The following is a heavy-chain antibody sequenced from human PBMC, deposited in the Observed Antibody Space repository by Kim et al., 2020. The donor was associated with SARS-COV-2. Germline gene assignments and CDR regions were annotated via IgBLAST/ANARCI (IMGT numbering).Heavy chain of an antibody. CDR2: ISASNGNT. CDR3: ARDDYSGAMDV. Sequence: ASVKVSCKASGYTFSSYGLNWVRQAPGQGLEWVGWISASNGNTYNAHKLQGRVTMTTDTSTSTADMELRSLRSDDTAVYYCARDDYSGAMDVWGQGTTVTVSS. J-gene: IGHJ6*02. D-gene: IGHD4-4*01. V-gene: IGHV1-18*01. CDR1: GYTFSSYG.